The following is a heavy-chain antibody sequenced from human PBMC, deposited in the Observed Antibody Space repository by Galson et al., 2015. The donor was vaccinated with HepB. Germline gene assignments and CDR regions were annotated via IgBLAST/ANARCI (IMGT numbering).Heavy chain of an antibody. V-gene: IGHV4-39*01. CDR1: GGSISSNNYY. Sequence: SETLSLTCTVSGGSISSNNYYWGWIRQPPGKGLEWIGSMYYSGSTYYSPSLKSRVTISVDTSKHQFSLKLSSLTAADTALYYCARHVVPLWGNAFDIWGQGIMVTVSS. D-gene: IGHD5-18*01. J-gene: IGHJ3*02. CDR3: ARHVVPLWGNAFDI. CDR2: MYYSGST.